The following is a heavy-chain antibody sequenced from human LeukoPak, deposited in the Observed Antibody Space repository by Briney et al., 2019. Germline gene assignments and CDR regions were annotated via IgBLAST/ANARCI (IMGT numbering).Heavy chain of an antibody. CDR2: TKIDGSTT. V-gene: IGHV3-74*01. Sequence: SGGSLRLSCAASGCTLSDYCIHWVRRAPGKWPMWVSRTKIDGSTTTYVDSARGRFTISGDTAKNTLYLQMNSLRAEDTAVYYCTRGSRDGYNSFDYWGQGTLVTVSS. D-gene: IGHD5-24*01. CDR3: TRGSRDGYNSFDY. CDR1: GCTLSDYC. J-gene: IGHJ4*02.